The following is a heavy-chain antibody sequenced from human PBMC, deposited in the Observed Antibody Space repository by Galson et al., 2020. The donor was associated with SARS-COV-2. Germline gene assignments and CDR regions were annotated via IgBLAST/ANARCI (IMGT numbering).Heavy chain of an antibody. V-gene: IGHV3-30*02. CDR2: LVVDGTEK. Sequence: GGSLRLSCAASGFTLSNYALHGCRQSPGKGREWGAFLVVDGTEKHYADSVKGRFTISRDNSKSTVYLQMNSLRPEETSVYYCADGQHWGFVTWGQEALVPVSS. D-gene: IGHD7-27*01. J-gene: IGHJ5*02. CDR3: ADGQHWGFVT. CDR1: GFTLSNYA.